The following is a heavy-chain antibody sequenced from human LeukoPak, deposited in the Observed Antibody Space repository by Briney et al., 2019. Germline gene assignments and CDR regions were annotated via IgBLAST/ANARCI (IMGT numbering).Heavy chain of an antibody. J-gene: IGHJ4*02. CDR2: ISWNSGSI. CDR3: AKGSWGQQLVQYFDY. CDR1: GFTFDDYA. D-gene: IGHD6-13*01. V-gene: IGHV3-9*03. Sequence: GRSLRLSCAASGFTFDDYAMHWVRQAPGKGLEWVSGISWNSGSIGYADSVKGRFTISRDNAKNSLYLQMNSLRAEDMALYYCAKGSWGQQLVQYFDYWGQGTLVTVSS.